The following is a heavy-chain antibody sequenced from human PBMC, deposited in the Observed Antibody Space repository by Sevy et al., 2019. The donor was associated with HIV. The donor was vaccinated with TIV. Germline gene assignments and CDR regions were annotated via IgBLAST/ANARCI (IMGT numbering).Heavy chain of an antibody. CDR1: GFTVSSNY. V-gene: IGHV3-53*01. CDR3: ARDLGYCSGGSCYDYAFDI. J-gene: IGHJ3*02. Sequence: GGSLRLSCAASGFTVSSNYMSWVRQAPGKGLEWVSVIYSGGSTYYADSVKGRFTISRDNSKNTLYLQMNSLIAEDTAVYYGARDLGYCSGGSCYDYAFDIWGQGTMVTVSS. CDR2: IYSGGST. D-gene: IGHD2-15*01.